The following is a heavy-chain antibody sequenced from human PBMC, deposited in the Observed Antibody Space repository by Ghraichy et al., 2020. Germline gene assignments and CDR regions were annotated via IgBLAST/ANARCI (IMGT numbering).Heavy chain of an antibody. J-gene: IGHJ4*02. CDR1: GFTFSSYS. CDR3: ARRDYYDSSGYYFQDY. V-gene: IGHV3-21*01. D-gene: IGHD3-22*01. CDR2: ISSSSSYI. Sequence: GGSLRLSCAASGFTFSSYSMNWVRQAPGKGLEWVSSISSSSSYIYYADSVKGRFTISRDNAKNSLYLQMNSLRAEDTAVYYCARRDYYDSSGYYFQDYWGQGTLVTVSS.